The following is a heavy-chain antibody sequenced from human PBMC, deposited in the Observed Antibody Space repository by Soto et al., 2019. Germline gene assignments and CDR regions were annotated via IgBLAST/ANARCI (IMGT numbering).Heavy chain of an antibody. Sequence: GEALKISCKASGYTFTNYWIDWVRQMPGKGLEWMGIIYPSDSNTKYSPSFQGQVTISADKSTSNVYLQWSTLKASDTAMYYCARHLGSPGYYSGMDVWGQGTTVTVSS. J-gene: IGHJ6*02. CDR1: GYTFTNYW. V-gene: IGHV5-51*01. D-gene: IGHD6-13*01. CDR3: ARHLGSPGYYSGMDV. CDR2: IYPSDSNT.